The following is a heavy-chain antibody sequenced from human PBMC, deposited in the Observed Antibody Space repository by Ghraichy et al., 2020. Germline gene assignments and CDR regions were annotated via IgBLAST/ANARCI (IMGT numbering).Heavy chain of an antibody. Sequence: GESLRLSCAASGFTFSSYAMSWVRQAPGKGLEWVSAISGSGGSTYYADSVKGRFTISRDNSKNTLYLQMNSLRAEDTAVYYCAKTYYYGSGRWYFDYWGQGTLVTVSS. CDR2: ISGSGGST. CDR3: AKTYYYGSGRWYFDY. J-gene: IGHJ4*02. CDR1: GFTFSSYA. V-gene: IGHV3-23*01. D-gene: IGHD3-10*01.